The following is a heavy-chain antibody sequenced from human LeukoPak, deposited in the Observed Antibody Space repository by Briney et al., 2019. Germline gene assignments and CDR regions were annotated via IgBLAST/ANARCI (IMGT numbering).Heavy chain of an antibody. Sequence: GGSLRLSCAASGFTFSSYAMSWVRQAPGKGLEWVSAISGSGGSTYYADSVKGRFTISRDNSKNTLYLQMNSLRAEDTAVYYCAKAPDIVLVPARCDYWGQGTLVSDSS. J-gene: IGHJ4*02. CDR1: GFTFSSYA. CDR2: ISGSGGST. CDR3: AKAPDIVLVPARCDY. D-gene: IGHD2-2*01. V-gene: IGHV3-23*01.